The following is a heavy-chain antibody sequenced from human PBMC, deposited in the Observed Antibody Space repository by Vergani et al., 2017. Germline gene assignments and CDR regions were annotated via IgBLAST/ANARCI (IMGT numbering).Heavy chain of an antibody. Sequence: QITLKESGPTLVKPTQTLTLACTFSGFSLSTNKVGVGWIRQPPGKALEWLALIYWDDDKRYSPSLKSRLAITKDTSKNQVVLTMTNLDPVDTATYYCAXAVVEYDFWSGYTLPYYYYGMDVWGQGTTVTVSS. V-gene: IGHV2-5*02. CDR2: IYWDDDK. CDR3: AXAVVEYDFWSGYTLPYYYYGMDV. D-gene: IGHD3-3*01. J-gene: IGHJ6*02. CDR1: GFSLSTNKVG.